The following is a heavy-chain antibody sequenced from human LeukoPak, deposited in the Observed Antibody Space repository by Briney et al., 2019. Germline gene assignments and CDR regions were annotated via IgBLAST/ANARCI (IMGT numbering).Heavy chain of an antibody. Sequence: GGSLRLSCAASGFTVSSDYMSWVRQAPGKGLEWVSIIYSSRGTNYADSVKGRFTISRDNSKNTLYLQMNSLRAEDTAVYYRAKGKMATRVIDYWGQGTLVTVSS. J-gene: IGHJ4*02. CDR3: AKGKMATRVIDY. CDR2: IYSSRGT. V-gene: IGHV3-66*01. CDR1: GFTVSSDY. D-gene: IGHD5-24*01.